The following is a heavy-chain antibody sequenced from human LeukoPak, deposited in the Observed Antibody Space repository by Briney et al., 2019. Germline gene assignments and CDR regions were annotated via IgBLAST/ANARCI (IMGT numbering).Heavy chain of an antibody. J-gene: IGHJ4*02. Sequence: GGSLRLSCAASGFSFNSYAMSWVRQAPGKGLEWVSGISASGGSTYYADSVKGRFTISRDNSKNSLYLQMDSLRAEDTAVFYCAKLDIAVVPAAILDYWGQGTLVAVSS. V-gene: IGHV3-23*01. CDR2: ISASGGST. CDR1: GFSFNSYA. D-gene: IGHD2-2*02. CDR3: AKLDIAVVPAAILDY.